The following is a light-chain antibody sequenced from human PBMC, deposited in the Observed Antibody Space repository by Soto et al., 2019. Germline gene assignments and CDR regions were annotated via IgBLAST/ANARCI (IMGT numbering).Light chain of an antibody. V-gene: IGLV1-36*01. CDR3: AAWDDSLNGPRV. Sequence: QPVLTQPPSVSEAPRQRVTISGSGSSSNIGNNAVNWYQQLPGKAPKLLIYYDDLLPSGVSDRFSGSKSGTSASLAISGLQSEDEADDHCAAWDDSLNGPRVFGGGTKLTVL. CDR1: SSNIGNNA. J-gene: IGLJ2*01. CDR2: YDD.